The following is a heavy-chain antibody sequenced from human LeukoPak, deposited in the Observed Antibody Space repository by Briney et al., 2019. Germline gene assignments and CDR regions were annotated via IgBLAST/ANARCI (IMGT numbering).Heavy chain of an antibody. Sequence: GGSLRLSCAASGFTFSSYAMSWVRQAPGKGLEWVSAISGSGGSTYYADSVKGRFTISRDNAKNSLYLQMNSLRAEDTAVYYCARDRNYDILTGYYEDWFDPWGQGTLVTVSS. CDR2: ISGSGGST. J-gene: IGHJ5*02. CDR1: GFTFSSYA. V-gene: IGHV3-23*01. D-gene: IGHD3-9*01. CDR3: ARDRNYDILTGYYEDWFDP.